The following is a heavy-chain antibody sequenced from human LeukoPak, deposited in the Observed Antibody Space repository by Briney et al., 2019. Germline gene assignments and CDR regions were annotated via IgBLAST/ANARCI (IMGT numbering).Heavy chain of an antibody. CDR3: ARTNDYGDYFDY. Sequence: PGGSLRLSCAASGFTFSSYAISWVRQAPGKGLEWVSAISGSGGSTYYADSVKGRFTISRDNSKNTLYLQMNSLRAEDTAVYYCARTNDYGDYFDYWGQGTLVTVSS. J-gene: IGHJ4*02. D-gene: IGHD4-17*01. CDR1: GFTFSSYA. CDR2: ISGSGGST. V-gene: IGHV3-23*01.